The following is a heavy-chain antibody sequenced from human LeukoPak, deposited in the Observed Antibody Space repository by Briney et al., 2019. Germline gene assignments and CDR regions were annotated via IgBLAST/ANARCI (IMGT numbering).Heavy chain of an antibody. CDR2: INHSGST. D-gene: IGHD5-24*01. V-gene: IGHV4-34*01. CDR1: GGSFSGYY. Sequence: SETLSLTCAVYGGSFSGYYWSWIRQPPGKGLEWIGEINHSGSTNYNPSLKSRVTISVDTSKNQFSLKLSSVTAADTAVYYCARGRIAGYNRCYFDYWGQGTLVTVSS. J-gene: IGHJ4*02. CDR3: ARGRIAGYNRCYFDY.